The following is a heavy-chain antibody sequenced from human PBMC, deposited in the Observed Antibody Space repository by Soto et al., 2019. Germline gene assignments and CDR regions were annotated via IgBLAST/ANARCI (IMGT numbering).Heavy chain of an antibody. CDR1: GFSFNKYA. J-gene: IGHJ4*02. CDR3: ASDDVAGDGLWLVSD. Sequence: DVHLLESGGGLVQPGGSLRLSCAASGFSFNKYAMIWVRQATGKGQEWVSGITGSGGTIEYAASVKSRLTIASDNSKNTVDLQMNSLRAEDTAIYYCASDDVAGDGLWLVSDWGQGTLVTVS. D-gene: IGHD2-21*02. CDR2: ITGSGGTI. V-gene: IGHV3-23*01.